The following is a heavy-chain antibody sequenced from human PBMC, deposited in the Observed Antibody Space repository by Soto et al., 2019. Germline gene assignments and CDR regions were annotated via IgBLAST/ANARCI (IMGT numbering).Heavy chain of an antibody. CDR3: ARDFSP. D-gene: IGHD3-3*01. Sequence: EVQLVESGGGLVPPGGSLRLSCAASGFTLSSYLMHWVRQSPGKGLEWVSHITNDGSSTTYADSGKGRFTISRDNAKNTLDLQMNNLKVEDTAVYYCARDFSPWGQGTLVTVSS. CDR1: GFTLSSYL. CDR2: ITNDGSST. V-gene: IGHV3-74*01. J-gene: IGHJ4*01.